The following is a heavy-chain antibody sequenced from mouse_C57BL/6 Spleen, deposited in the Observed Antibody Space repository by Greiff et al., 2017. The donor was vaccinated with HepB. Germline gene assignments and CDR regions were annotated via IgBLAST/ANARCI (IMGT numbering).Heavy chain of an antibody. J-gene: IGHJ2*01. V-gene: IGHV5-17*01. CDR3: ARTIYYDYVFDY. Sequence: EVMLVESGGGLVKPGGSLKLSCAASGFTFSDYGMHWVRQAPEKGLEWVAYISSGSSTIYYADTVKGRFTISRDNAKNTLFLQMTSLRSEDTAMYYCARTIYYDYVFDYWGQGTTLTVSS. CDR2: ISSGSSTI. D-gene: IGHD2-4*01. CDR1: GFTFSDYG.